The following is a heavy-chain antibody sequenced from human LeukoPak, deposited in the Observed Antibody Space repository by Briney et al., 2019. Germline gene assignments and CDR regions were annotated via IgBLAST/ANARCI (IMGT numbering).Heavy chain of an antibody. V-gene: IGHV3-48*04. D-gene: IGHD4-17*01. J-gene: IGHJ4*02. Sequence: PGGSLRLSCAASGFTFSSYSMNWVRHVPGKGLEWISYISTGSTVRHYADSVRGRFTISRDDAENSLYLNMNNVAAEDTAIYYCTRGADGNFDYWGQGTLVTVSS. CDR3: TRGADGNFDY. CDR1: GFTFSSYS. CDR2: ISTGSTVR.